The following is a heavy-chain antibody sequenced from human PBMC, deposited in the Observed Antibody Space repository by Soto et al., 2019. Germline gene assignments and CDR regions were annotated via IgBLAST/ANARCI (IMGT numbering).Heavy chain of an antibody. V-gene: IGHV1-18*01. CDR3: ARGFPTVVTVDY. CDR2: ISAGNGNT. J-gene: IGHJ4*02. Sequence: ASVKVSCKASGYTFTSYGISWVRQAPGQGLEWMGWISAGNGNTKYSQKFQGRVTITRDTSASTAYMELSSLRSEDTAVYYCARGFPTVVTVDYWGQGTLVTVSS. D-gene: IGHD4-17*01. CDR1: GYTFTSYG.